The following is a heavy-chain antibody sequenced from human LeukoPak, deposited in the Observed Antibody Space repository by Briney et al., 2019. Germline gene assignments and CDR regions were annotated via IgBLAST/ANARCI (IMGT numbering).Heavy chain of an antibody. J-gene: IGHJ6*02. CDR3: ATPKLDSSGYPSYYYYGVDV. D-gene: IGHD3-22*01. CDR2: IIPILGIA. CDR1: GGTFISYA. V-gene: IGHV1-69*04. Sequence: ASVKVSCKASGGTFISYAISWVRQAPGQGLEWMGRIIPILGIANYAQKFQGRVTITADKSTSTAYMELSSLRSEDTAVYYCATPKLDSSGYPSYYYYGVDVWGQGTTVTVSS.